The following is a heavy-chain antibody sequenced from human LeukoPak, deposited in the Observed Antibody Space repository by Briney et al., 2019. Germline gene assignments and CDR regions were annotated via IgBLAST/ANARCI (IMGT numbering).Heavy chain of an antibody. J-gene: IGHJ4*02. CDR2: IYYSGST. V-gene: IGHV4-59*08. CDR3: ARPHSSGWYFDY. CDR1: GGSISSYY. Sequence: PSETLSLTCTVSGGSISSYYWSWIRQPPGKGLEWIGYIYYSGSTNYNPSLKSRVTISVDTSKNQFSLKLSSVTAADTAVYNCARPHSSGWYFDYWGQGTLVTVSS. D-gene: IGHD6-19*01.